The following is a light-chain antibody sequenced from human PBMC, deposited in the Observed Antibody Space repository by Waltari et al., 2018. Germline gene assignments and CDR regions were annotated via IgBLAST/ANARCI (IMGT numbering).Light chain of an antibody. CDR3: NSYTTGSSLTVI. CDR1: RSAIGSYNF. V-gene: IGLV2-14*01. CDR2: DFS. Sequence: QSALTQPASVSGSPGQSITISCAGTRSAIGSYNFVSWYQQHPCKSPKLIIYDFSNRPSGVSDRFSGSKSGNTASLTISGLQADDEATYYCNSYTTGSSLTVIFGGGTKLTVL. J-gene: IGLJ2*01.